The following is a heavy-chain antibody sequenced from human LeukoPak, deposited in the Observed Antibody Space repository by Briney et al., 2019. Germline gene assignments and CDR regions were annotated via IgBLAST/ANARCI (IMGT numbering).Heavy chain of an antibody. CDR1: GFTFSSYV. CDR2: ISYDGSNE. V-gene: IGHV3-30*04. Sequence: GGSLRLSCAASGFTFSSYVMHWVRQAPGKGLEWVAIISYDGSNEYYADSVKGRFTISRDNSKNTLNLQMNSLRDEDTAVYYCAKDRREYGSGSYYMDVWGKGTTVTVSS. D-gene: IGHD3-10*01. CDR3: AKDRREYGSGSYYMDV. J-gene: IGHJ6*03.